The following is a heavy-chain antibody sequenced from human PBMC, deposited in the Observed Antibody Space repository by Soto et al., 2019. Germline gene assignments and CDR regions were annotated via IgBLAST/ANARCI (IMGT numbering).Heavy chain of an antibody. J-gene: IGHJ3*02. CDR3: ARDVYGAYDI. D-gene: IGHD3-10*01. Sequence: EVQLVESAGGLVQPGGSLRLSCAASGFTFNIYWMHWVRQAPGKGLLWVSRINSDESTTNYADSVKGRFTISRDNAKDTVYLQMNSLRAEDTAVYYCARDVYGAYDIWGQGTMVTVSS. CDR2: INSDESTT. CDR1: GFTFNIYW. V-gene: IGHV3-74*01.